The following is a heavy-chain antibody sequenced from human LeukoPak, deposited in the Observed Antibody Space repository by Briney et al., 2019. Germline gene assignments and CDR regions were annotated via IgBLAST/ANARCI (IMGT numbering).Heavy chain of an antibody. D-gene: IGHD2-15*01. Sequence: GGSLRLSCAASGFTFSSYSMNWVPQAPGRGREWVSSISSSRSYIYYADSVKGRYTISRDNAKNSLYLQMTSLRAEDTAVYYCAREGPYCSGGSCYSGGFDYWGQGTLVTVSS. J-gene: IGHJ4*02. CDR1: GFTFSSYS. CDR3: AREGPYCSGGSCYSGGFDY. CDR2: ISSSRSYI. V-gene: IGHV3-21*01.